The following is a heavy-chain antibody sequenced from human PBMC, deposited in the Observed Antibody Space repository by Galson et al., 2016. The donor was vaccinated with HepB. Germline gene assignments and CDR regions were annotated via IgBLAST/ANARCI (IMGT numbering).Heavy chain of an antibody. Sequence: LRLSCSASGFTFSSDWMSWVRQAPGKGLEWVANIKQDGSEKYYVDSVKGRFTISRDNAKNSLYLQMNSLRAEDTAVYYCASWWQTPASYFDYWGQGTLVTVSS. V-gene: IGHV3-7*01. CDR1: GFTFSSDW. CDR2: IKQDGSEK. CDR3: ASWWQTPASYFDY. D-gene: IGHD2-8*02. J-gene: IGHJ4*02.